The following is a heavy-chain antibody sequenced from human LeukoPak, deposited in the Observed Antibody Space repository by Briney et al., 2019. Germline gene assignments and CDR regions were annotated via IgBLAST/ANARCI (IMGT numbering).Heavy chain of an antibody. CDR2: ISYDGSNK. CDR3: ARDDVETYYYDSRPLDY. Sequence: GGSLRLSCAASGFTFSSYAMHWVRQAPGKGLEWVAVISYDGSNKYYADSVKGRFTISRDNSKNTLYLQMNSLRAEDTAVYYCARDDVETYYYDSRPLDYWGQGTLVTVSS. J-gene: IGHJ4*02. V-gene: IGHV3-30-3*01. CDR1: GFTFSSYA. D-gene: IGHD3-22*01.